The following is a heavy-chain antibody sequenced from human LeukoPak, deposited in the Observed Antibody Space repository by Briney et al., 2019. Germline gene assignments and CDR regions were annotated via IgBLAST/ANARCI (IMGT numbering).Heavy chain of an antibody. CDR3: ARVVTTSED. CDR2: VSSDGSIT. V-gene: IGHV3-74*01. D-gene: IGHD1-14*01. CDR1: GITFSSYW. Sequence: HTGGSLRLSCAASGITFSSYWMHWVRQAPGKGLVWVSRVSSDGSITTYADSVKGRFTISRDNAKNTLYLQMNSLRAEDTAVYYCARVVTTSEDWGQGTLVTVSS. J-gene: IGHJ4*02.